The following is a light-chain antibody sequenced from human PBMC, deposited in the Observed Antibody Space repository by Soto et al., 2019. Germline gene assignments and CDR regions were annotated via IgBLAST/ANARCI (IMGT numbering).Light chain of an antibody. J-gene: IGKJ1*01. Sequence: ELVLTQSPGTLSLSPGERATLSCRASQSVSSNFLAWYQEKPGQAPRLLIYGASSRATGIPDRFSGSGSGTDFTLTISRLEPEDFATYYCQQYYSYPPWTFGQGTKVDIK. CDR2: GAS. CDR1: QSVSSNF. V-gene: IGKV3-20*01. CDR3: QQYYSYPPWT.